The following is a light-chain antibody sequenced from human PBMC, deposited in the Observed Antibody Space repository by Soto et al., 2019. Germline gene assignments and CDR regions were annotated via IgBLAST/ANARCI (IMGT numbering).Light chain of an antibody. CDR2: DAS. V-gene: IGKV1-13*02. J-gene: IGKJ5*01. CDR1: QGISSA. CDR3: QQFNSYPIT. Sequence: AIQLTQSPSSLSASVGDKVTITCRASQGISSALAWYQQKPGKAPKLLIYDASSLESGVPSRFSGSGSGTDFTLTISSLQPEDFATYYCQQFNSYPITFGQGTRLEIK.